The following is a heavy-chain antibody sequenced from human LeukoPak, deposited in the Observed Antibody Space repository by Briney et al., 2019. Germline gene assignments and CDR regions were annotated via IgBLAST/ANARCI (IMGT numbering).Heavy chain of an antibody. V-gene: IGHV3-33*01. J-gene: IGHJ4*02. Sequence: GGSLRLSCAASGFTFSGYDMHWVRQAPGKGLEWVAVIWYDGSNKYYADSVKGRFTISRDNSKNTLYLQMNSLRAEDTAMYYCARVGYGSGSYSTDYWGQGTLVTVSP. CDR3: ARVGYGSGSYSTDY. CDR1: GFTFSGYD. D-gene: IGHD3-10*01. CDR2: IWYDGSNK.